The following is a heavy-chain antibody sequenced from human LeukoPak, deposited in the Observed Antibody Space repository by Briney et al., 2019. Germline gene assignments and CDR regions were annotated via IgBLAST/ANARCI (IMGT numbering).Heavy chain of an antibody. J-gene: IGHJ4*02. CDR1: GFTFSTYW. D-gene: IGHD1-26*01. CDR2: IKQDGSEM. V-gene: IGHV3-7*01. Sequence: GGSLRLSCAASGFTFSTYWMSWVRQAPGKGPEWVANIKQDGSEMYYVDSVRGRFTISRDNAKNSLYLQMNGLRAEDTAMYYCARDKIVGATLFDFWGQGILVTVSS. CDR3: ARDKIVGATLFDF.